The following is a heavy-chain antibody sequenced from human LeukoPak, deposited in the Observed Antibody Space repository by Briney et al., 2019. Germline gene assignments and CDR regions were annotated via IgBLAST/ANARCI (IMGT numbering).Heavy chain of an antibody. Sequence: PGGSLRLTCAAAGFTFSSYGLSWVRQAPGKGLEWVSVISGSGDTTYYADSVKGRFTISRDNSKNTLYLQMNSLRAEDTAVYYCAKPGYQLLMRGLDDYWGQGTLVTVSS. D-gene: IGHD2-2*01. J-gene: IGHJ4*02. CDR1: GFTFSSYG. V-gene: IGHV3-23*01. CDR2: ISGSGDTT. CDR3: AKPGYQLLMRGLDDY.